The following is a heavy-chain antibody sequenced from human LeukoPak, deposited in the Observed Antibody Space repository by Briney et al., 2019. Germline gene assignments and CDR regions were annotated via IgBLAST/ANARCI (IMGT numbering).Heavy chain of an antibody. CDR1: GLTVSSNY. CDR2: IYSGGST. CDR3: ARSGGSGSYYAYFDF. D-gene: IGHD3-10*01. Sequence: GGSLRLSCAASGLTVSSNYMSWVRQAPGKGLEWVSLIYSGGSTYFADSVKGRFTISRDNSKNTLYLQMNSLRAEDTAVYYCARSGGSGSYYAYFDFWGQGTLVTVSS. V-gene: IGHV3-66*01. J-gene: IGHJ4*02.